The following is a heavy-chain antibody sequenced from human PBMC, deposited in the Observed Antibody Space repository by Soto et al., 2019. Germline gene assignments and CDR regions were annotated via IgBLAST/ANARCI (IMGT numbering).Heavy chain of an antibody. V-gene: IGHV4-59*01. CDR2: IYYSGST. Sequence: SETLSLTCTVSGGSISSYYWSWIRQPPGKGLEWIGYIYYSGSTNYNPSLKSRVTISVDTSKNQFSLKLSSVTAADTAVYYCARQSMVPTWEAYCGFFDPWGQGTLVTVSA. CDR3: ARQSMVPTWEAYCGFFDP. J-gene: IGHJ5*02. CDR1: GGSISSYY. D-gene: IGHD1-26*01.